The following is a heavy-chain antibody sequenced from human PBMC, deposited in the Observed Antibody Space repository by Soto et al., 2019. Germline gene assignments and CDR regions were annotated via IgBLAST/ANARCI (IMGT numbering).Heavy chain of an antibody. D-gene: IGHD3-10*01. CDR3: ASYFRVRGVKGAWFDP. J-gene: IGHJ5*02. Sequence: SETLSLTCTVSGGSISSSSYYWGWIRQPPGKGLEWIGRIYYSGSTYYNPSLKSRVTISVDTSKNQFSLKLSSVTAADTAVYYCASYFRVRGVKGAWFDPWGQGTLVTVSS. V-gene: IGHV4-39*07. CDR1: GGSISSSSYY. CDR2: IYYSGST.